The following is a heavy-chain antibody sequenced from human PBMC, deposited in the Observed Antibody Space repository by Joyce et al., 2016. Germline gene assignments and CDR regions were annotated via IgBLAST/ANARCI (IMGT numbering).Heavy chain of an antibody. CDR1: GSTFSSLS. D-gene: IGHD3-16*01. CDR2: ISGTSYYI. Sequence: QLVESGGGVVKPGGSLRLSCEASGSTFSSLSMSWFRQAPGKGLEWVTAISGTSYYIFHAETVRGRFTVSRDNAKKTLYRQMNSLRAEDSAVFYCARGGISYYYAMDVWGQGTTVTVSS. J-gene: IGHJ6*02. CDR3: ARGGISYYYAMDV. V-gene: IGHV3-21*01.